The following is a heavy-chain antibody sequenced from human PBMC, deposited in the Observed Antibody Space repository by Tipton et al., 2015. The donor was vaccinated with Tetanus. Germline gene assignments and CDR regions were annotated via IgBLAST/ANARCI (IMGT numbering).Heavy chain of an antibody. CDR3: ARDRDGGWSFDD. Sequence: SLRLSCVASGFTFDDYAMHWVRQAPGKGLEWVSGMSWNSGSIGYADSVKGRFTISRDNAKNSLYLQMNSLRAEDTAVYYCARDRDGGWSFDDWGQGTLVTVSS. CDR1: GFTFDDYA. D-gene: IGHD6-19*01. V-gene: IGHV3-9*01. J-gene: IGHJ4*02. CDR2: MSWNSGSI.